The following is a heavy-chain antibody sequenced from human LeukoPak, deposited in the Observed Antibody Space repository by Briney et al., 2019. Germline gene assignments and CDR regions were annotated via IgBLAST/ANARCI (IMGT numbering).Heavy chain of an antibody. D-gene: IGHD1-1*01. CDR1: GRSIRSCGYY. V-gene: IGHV4-31*03. Sequence: SQTLSLTCTVSGRSIRSCGYYWSWIRQHPGKGLEWIWYIYYSGSTYYNPSLKSRVTISVDTSKNQFSMKMRPVTSTEPAVYYCARYGQRRALDYWGQGTLVTASS. CDR2: IYYSGST. J-gene: IGHJ4*02. CDR3: ARYGQRRALDY.